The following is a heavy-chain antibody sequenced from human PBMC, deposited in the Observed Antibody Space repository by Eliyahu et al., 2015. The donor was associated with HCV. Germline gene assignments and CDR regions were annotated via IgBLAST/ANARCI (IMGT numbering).Heavy chain of an antibody. CDR3: NKKWASVRVFDY. CDR2: VTATGIST. J-gene: IGHJ4*02. D-gene: IGHD1-26*01. Sequence: EVQLLESGXDLVQPGGSXRLSCAXSXFIFSNYIMSWVRQXPGXGLEWVAXVTATGISTYYAXSVKGRFTISRDNSKNTLYLQMNSLRADDTAVYYCNKKWASVRVFDYWGQGTLVTVSS. CDR1: XFIFSNYI. V-gene: IGHV3-23*01.